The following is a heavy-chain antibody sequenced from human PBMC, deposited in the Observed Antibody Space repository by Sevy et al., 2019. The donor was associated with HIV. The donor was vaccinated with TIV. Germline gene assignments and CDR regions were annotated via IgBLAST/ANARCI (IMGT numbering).Heavy chain of an antibody. D-gene: IGHD3-22*01. Sequence: GGCLRLSCAASGFTFSSYYMSWVRQAPGKGLEWVANIKQDGSEKYYVDSVKGRFTISRDNAKNSLFLQMNSLRAEDTAVYYCARASYDSTSYSYWGVLDYWGQGTLVTVSS. J-gene: IGHJ4*02. V-gene: IGHV3-7*01. CDR2: IKQDGSEK. CDR1: GFTFSSYY. CDR3: ARASYDSTSYSYWGVLDY.